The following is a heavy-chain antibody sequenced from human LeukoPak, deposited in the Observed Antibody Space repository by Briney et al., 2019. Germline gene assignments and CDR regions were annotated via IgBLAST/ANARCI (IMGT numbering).Heavy chain of an antibody. V-gene: IGHV3-74*01. D-gene: IGHD3-10*01. CDR2: INSDGSST. CDR3: ARGIFDSGTYTFDY. J-gene: IGHJ4*02. Sequence: PGGSLRLSCAASGFTFSSYWMHWVRQAPGKGLVWVSRINSDGSSTSYADSVKGRFTISRDNSKNTLYLQMNSLRAEDTAIYHCARGIFDSGTYTFDYWGQGTLVTVSS. CDR1: GFTFSSYW.